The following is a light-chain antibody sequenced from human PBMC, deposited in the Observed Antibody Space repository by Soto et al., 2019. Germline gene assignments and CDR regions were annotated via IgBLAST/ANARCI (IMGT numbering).Light chain of an antibody. V-gene: IGKV1-39*01. CDR3: LQKYFYPFT. J-gene: IGKJ3*01. Sequence: DIQMTQSPSSLSASVGDRVTITCRASQTISTYLNWYQKKAEKAPKLLIYDVSSLQSGVPPRFSGSGSGTDFALTISSLQPEDFATYYCLQKYFYPFTFGPGTKVDI. CDR1: QTISTY. CDR2: DVS.